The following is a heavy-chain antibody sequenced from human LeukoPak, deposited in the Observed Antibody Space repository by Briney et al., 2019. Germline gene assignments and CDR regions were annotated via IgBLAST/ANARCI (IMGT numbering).Heavy chain of an antibody. Sequence: GGSLRLSCAASGFIFSSYSMDWVRQAPGKGLEWVSYISSSSSTIYYADSVKGRFTISRDNARNSLYLQMNSLRAEDTAVYYCTRATTVTTLVDVFDIWGQGTMVTVSS. V-gene: IGHV3-48*04. CDR1: GFIFSSYS. D-gene: IGHD4-17*01. CDR3: TRATTVTTLVDVFDI. CDR2: ISSSSSTI. J-gene: IGHJ3*02.